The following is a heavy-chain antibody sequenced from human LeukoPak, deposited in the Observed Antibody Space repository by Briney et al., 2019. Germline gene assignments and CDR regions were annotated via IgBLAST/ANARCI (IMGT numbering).Heavy chain of an antibody. J-gene: IGHJ4*02. D-gene: IGHD5-24*01. Sequence: ASVKVSCKASGYTFTSYAIHWVRQAPGQGLEWMGWITPSGGTNYPQKFQGRVAITWDTSITTAYMDLSRLTSDDTAVYDCARDRYGDGFAHLDYWGQGALVTVSS. CDR1: GYTFTSYA. V-gene: IGHV1-2*02. CDR2: ITPSGGT. CDR3: ARDRYGDGFAHLDY.